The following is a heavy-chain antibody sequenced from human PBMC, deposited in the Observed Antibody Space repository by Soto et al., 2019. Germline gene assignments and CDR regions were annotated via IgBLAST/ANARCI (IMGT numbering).Heavy chain of an antibody. Sequence: GGSLRLSCAASGFTFSSYSMNWVRQAPGKGLEWVSYISSSSSTIYYADSVKGRFTISRDNAKNSLYLQMNSLRDEDTAVYYCEVLWFGELLGHDAFDIWGQGTMVTVSS. CDR3: EVLWFGELLGHDAFDI. CDR2: ISSSSSTI. V-gene: IGHV3-48*02. CDR1: GFTFSSYS. J-gene: IGHJ3*02. D-gene: IGHD3-10*01.